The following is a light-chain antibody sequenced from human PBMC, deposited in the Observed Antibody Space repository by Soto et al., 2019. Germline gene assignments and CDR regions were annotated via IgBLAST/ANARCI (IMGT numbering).Light chain of an antibody. CDR2: GTS. CDR3: QQSFSTLLIT. CDR1: QSINTY. V-gene: IGKV1-39*01. Sequence: DIQMTQSPSFLSASVGDRVTISCRARQSINTYLNWYQHKQGKAPKLLIYGTSDLQSGVPSRFSGGGSGTYFTLTISSLQPEDFATYYCQQSFSTLLITFGQGTRLEFK. J-gene: IGKJ5*01.